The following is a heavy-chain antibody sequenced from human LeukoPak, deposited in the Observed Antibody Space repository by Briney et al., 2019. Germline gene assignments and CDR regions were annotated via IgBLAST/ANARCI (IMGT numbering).Heavy chain of an antibody. CDR1: GGSFSGYY. J-gene: IGHJ5*02. D-gene: IGHD2-2*01. CDR3: ARGELLGYCSSTSCYALGFDP. CDR2: INHSGST. V-gene: IGHV4-34*01. Sequence: SETLSLTCAVYGGSFSGYYWSWIRQPPGKGLEWIGEINHSGSTNYNPSLKSRVTISVDTSKNQFSLKLSFVTAADTAAYYCARGELLGYCSSTSCYALGFDPWGQGTLVTVSS.